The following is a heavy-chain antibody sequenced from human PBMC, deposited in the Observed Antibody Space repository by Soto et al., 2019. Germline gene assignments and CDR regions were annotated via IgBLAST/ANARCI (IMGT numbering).Heavy chain of an antibody. CDR2: IYYSGST. CDR3: ARDGYWWNEDGMDV. Sequence: PSETLSLTCTVSGGSIGSYYWSWIGQPPGKGLEWIGYIYYSGSTNYNPSLKSRVTISVDTSKNQFSLKLSSVTAADTAVYYCARDGYWWNEDGMDVWGQGTTGTVS. D-gene: IGHD2-8*02. J-gene: IGHJ6*02. V-gene: IGHV4-59*01. CDR1: GGSIGSYY.